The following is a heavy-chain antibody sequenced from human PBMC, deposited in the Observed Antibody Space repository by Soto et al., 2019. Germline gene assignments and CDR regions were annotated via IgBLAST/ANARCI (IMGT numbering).Heavy chain of an antibody. Sequence: GGSLRLSCAASGFTFDDYAMHWVRQAPGKGLEWVSGISWNSGSIGYADSVKGRFTISRDNAKNSLYLQMNSLRAEDTALYYCAKEGLGWGSGYRNAFDIWGQGTSATVS. J-gene: IGHJ3*02. CDR1: GFTFDDYA. CDR2: ISWNSGSI. V-gene: IGHV3-9*01. D-gene: IGHD3-22*01. CDR3: AKEGLGWGSGYRNAFDI.